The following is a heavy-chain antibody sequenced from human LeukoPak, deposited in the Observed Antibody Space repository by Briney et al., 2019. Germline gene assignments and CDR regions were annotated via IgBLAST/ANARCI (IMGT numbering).Heavy chain of an antibody. D-gene: IGHD1-26*01. CDR3: ARAGGSHRKGPSIIDY. V-gene: IGHV4-59*01. CDR1: GGSISSYY. J-gene: IGHJ4*02. CDR2: IYYSGST. Sequence: SETLSLTCTVSGGSISSYYWSWIRQPPGKGLEWIGYIYYSGSTNYNPSLKSRVTISVDTSKNQFSLKLSSVTAADTAVYYCARAGGSHRKGPSIIDYWGQGTLVTVSS.